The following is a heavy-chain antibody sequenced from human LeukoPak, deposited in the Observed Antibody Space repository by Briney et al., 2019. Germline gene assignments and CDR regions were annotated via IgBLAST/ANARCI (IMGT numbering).Heavy chain of an antibody. CDR3: ARDLKYYDSSGFDY. CDR2: ISTSGSYR. D-gene: IGHD3-22*01. Sequence: GGSLRLSCAASGFTFSSYSMNWVRQAPGKGLEWVSSISTSGSYRYYTDSVKGRFTISRDNGKNSLSLQVNSLRAEDTAVYYCARDLKYYDSSGFDYWGLGTLVTVSS. J-gene: IGHJ4*02. V-gene: IGHV3-21*01. CDR1: GFTFSSYS.